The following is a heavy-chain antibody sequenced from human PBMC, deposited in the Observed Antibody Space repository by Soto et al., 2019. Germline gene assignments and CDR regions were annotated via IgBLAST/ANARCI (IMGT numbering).Heavy chain of an antibody. V-gene: IGHV4-59*01. D-gene: IGHD6-6*01. J-gene: IGHJ4*02. CDR1: GGSISDFY. CDR2: IYYGGST. Sequence: TLSLTCTVSGGSISDFYWSWIRQPPGKGLEWIGYIYYGGSTNYSPSLKSRVTISVDTSKNQFSLNLRSMSPADTAVYYCARVGGLAARTFDYWGPGTLVTVSS. CDR3: ARVGGLAARTFDY.